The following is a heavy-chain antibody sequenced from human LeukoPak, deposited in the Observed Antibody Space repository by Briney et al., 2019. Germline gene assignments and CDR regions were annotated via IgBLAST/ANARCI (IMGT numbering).Heavy chain of an antibody. CDR3: ARDLVTVTKGFDI. D-gene: IGHD4-17*01. V-gene: IGHV4-59*11. CDR1: DDSFSSHY. J-gene: IGHJ3*02. CDR2: ISYIGST. Sequence: PSETLSLTCTVSDDSFSSHYWTWIRQPPGKGLEWIGYISYIGSTNYNPSLKSRVTISIVTSKNQFSLKLSSVTAADTAVYYCARDLVTVTKGFDIWGQGTMVSVSS.